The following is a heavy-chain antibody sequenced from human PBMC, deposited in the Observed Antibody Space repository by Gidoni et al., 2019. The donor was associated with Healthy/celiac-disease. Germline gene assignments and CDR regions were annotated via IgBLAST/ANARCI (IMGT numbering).Heavy chain of an antibody. CDR2: IYYGGST. Sequence: QLQLQESGPGLGKPSETLSITCTVPGGSISSRRYYWGWIRQPPGKGLEWIGSIYYGGSTYYNPSLKSRLTISVATSKTLFSLTLISVTAADTAVYYCAIQYYDILTVYYNGDAFDIWGQGTMVTVSS. J-gene: IGHJ3*02. CDR3: AIQYYDILTVYYNGDAFDI. D-gene: IGHD3-9*01. CDR1: GGSISSRRYY. V-gene: IGHV4-39*01.